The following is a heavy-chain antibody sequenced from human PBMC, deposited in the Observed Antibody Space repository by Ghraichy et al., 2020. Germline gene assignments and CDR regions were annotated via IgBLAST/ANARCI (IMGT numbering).Heavy chain of an antibody. Sequence: GGSLRLSCAASGFTFSSYWMTWVRQTPGKGLEWVANIKQDGSGKYYVDSVKGRFTISRDNAKNSLYLQMNSLRAEDTAVYYCASSSDAWYAASWGQGTLVTVSS. CDR1: GFTFSSYW. CDR2: IKQDGSGK. CDR3: ASSSDAWYAAS. D-gene: IGHD6-13*01. J-gene: IGHJ4*02. V-gene: IGHV3-7*03.